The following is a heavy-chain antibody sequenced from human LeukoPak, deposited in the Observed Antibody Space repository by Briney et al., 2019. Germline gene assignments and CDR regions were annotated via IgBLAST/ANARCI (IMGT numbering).Heavy chain of an antibody. Sequence: GGSLRLSCAASGFTFSSYSMNWVRQAPGKGLEWVSSISSSGSYIYYADSVKGRFTISRDNAKNSLYLQMNSLRAEDTAVYYCARYGIPDIFTGYCLDYWGQGTLVTVSS. V-gene: IGHV3-21*01. CDR1: GFTFSSYS. J-gene: IGHJ4*02. CDR3: ARYGIPDIFTGYCLDY. D-gene: IGHD3-9*01. CDR2: ISSSGSYI.